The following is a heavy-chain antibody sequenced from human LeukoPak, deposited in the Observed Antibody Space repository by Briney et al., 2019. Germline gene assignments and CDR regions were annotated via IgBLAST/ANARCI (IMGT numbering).Heavy chain of an antibody. Sequence: GGSLRLSCAASGFTFSSYAMHWVRQAPGKGLEWVAVISYDGSNKYYADSVKGRFTISRDNSKNTLYLQMNSLRAEDTAVYYCAKDLLPGSYYSHPLDYWGQGTLVTVSS. CDR3: AKDLLPGSYYSHPLDY. J-gene: IGHJ4*02. D-gene: IGHD3-10*01. CDR2: ISYDGSNK. V-gene: IGHV3-30*04. CDR1: GFTFSSYA.